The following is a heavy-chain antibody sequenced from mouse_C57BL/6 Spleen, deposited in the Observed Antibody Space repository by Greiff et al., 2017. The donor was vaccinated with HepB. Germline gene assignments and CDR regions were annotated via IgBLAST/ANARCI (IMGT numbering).Heavy chain of an antibody. CDR2: IYPGSGST. Sequence: QVQLKESGAELVKPGASVKMSCKASGYTFTSYWITWVKQRPGQGLEWIGDIYPGSGSTNYNEKFKSKATLTVDTSSSTAYMQLSSLTSEDSAVYYCARGWADYWGQGTTLTVSS. D-gene: IGHD3-3*01. V-gene: IGHV1-55*01. CDR1: GYTFTSYW. J-gene: IGHJ2*01. CDR3: ARGWADY.